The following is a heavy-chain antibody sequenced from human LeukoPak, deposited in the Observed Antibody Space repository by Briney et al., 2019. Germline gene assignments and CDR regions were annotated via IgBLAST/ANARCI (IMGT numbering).Heavy chain of an antibody. CDR3: ARDNRDWAFDY. J-gene: IGHJ4*02. CDR1: GFTFSNYW. D-gene: IGHD2-21*02. CDR2: INSDGIST. Sequence: GGSLRLSCAASGFTFSNYWMHWVRQAPGKGLVWVSRINSDGISTSYADSVKGRFTISRDNSKNTLVLQMNSLRSEDTAVYFCARDNRDWAFDYWGQGTLVTVSS. V-gene: IGHV3-74*01.